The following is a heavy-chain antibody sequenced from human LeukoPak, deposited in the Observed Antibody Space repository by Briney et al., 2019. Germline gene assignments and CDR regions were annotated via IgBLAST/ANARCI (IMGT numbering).Heavy chain of an antibody. CDR3: ARAQGKTKIDY. J-gene: IGHJ4*02. Sequence: SETLSLTCTVSGGSISSYYWSWIRQPPGKGLEWIGYIYYSGSTNYNPSLKSRVTISVDRSKNQSSLKLSSVTAADTAVYYCARAQGKTKIDYWGQGTLVTVSS. CDR1: GGSISSYY. CDR2: IYYSGST. V-gene: IGHV4-59*12.